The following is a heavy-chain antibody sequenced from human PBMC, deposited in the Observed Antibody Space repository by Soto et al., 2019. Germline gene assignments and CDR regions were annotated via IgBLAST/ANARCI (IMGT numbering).Heavy chain of an antibody. CDR1: EYTFTNYD. CDR3: ARGPRNWGADY. D-gene: IGHD7-27*01. V-gene: IGHV1-8*02. Sequence: QVQLVQSGAEVKKPGASVKVSCKASEYTFTNYDFTWVRQTTGQGLEWMGWMNPNSGDTGYAQKFQGRVTMTRNSPINTAYRELSSLTSEDTAVYYCARGPRNWGADYWGQGTLVTVSS. J-gene: IGHJ4*02. CDR2: MNPNSGDT.